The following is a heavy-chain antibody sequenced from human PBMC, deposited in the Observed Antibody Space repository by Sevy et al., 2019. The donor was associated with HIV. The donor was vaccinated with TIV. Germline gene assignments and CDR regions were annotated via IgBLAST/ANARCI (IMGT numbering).Heavy chain of an antibody. CDR1: GFSLSTTGVA. CDR2: IYWDDDK. D-gene: IGHD3-22*01. V-gene: IGHV2-5*02. CDR3: AHRPADSSGYPIFDR. J-gene: IGHJ4*02. Sequence: SGPTLVKPTQTLTLTCTFSGFSLSTTGVAVGWIRQPPGKALEWLALIYWDDDKRYSPSLKSRLNITKDTSKNQVVLTMTNMDPVDTATYYCAHRPADSSGYPIFDRWGQGTLVTVSS.